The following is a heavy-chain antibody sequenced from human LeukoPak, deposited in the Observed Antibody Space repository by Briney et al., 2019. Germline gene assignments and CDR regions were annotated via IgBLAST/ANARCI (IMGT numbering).Heavy chain of an antibody. V-gene: IGHV4-4*07. Sequence: TSETLSLTCTVSGDSTRSYYWSWIRQPAGKGLEWIGRLYSSGSTTYNPSLKSRVTMSIDTSKNQVSLKLTSVTAADTAVYYCARDPKQRGRGDWFDPWGQGTLVTVSS. CDR1: GDSTRSYY. CDR3: ARDPKQRGRGDWFDP. J-gene: IGHJ5*02. CDR2: LYSSGST. D-gene: IGHD2-15*01.